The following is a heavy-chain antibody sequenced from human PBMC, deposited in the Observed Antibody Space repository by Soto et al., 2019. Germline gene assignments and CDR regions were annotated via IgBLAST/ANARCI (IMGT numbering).Heavy chain of an antibody. CDR1: GFSFSSLA. Sequence: EVQLLESGGGLVQPGGSLRLSCRASGFSFSSLAMTWVRQAPGKGLEWVSSIGGSGIITYYTDSVKGRFTISRDNSGNTLFLHMNSLRADDTAVYYCAKDPNGDYVGAFDSWGQGTLVTVSS. J-gene: IGHJ4*02. CDR2: IGGSGIIT. D-gene: IGHD4-17*01. CDR3: AKDPNGDYVGAFDS. V-gene: IGHV3-23*01.